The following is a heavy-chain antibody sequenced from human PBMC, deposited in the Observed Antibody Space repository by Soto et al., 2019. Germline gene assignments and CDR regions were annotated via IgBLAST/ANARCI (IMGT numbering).Heavy chain of an antibody. CDR1: GFTFDDYA. J-gene: IGHJ4*02. Sequence: GGSLRLSCAASGFTFDDYAMHWVRQAPGKGLEWVSGISWNSGSIGYADSVKGRFTISRDNAKNSLYLQMNSLRAEDTALYYCAKASYSSSWYPYFDYWGQGTLVTVSS. CDR3: AKASYSSSWYPYFDY. D-gene: IGHD6-13*01. CDR2: ISWNSGSI. V-gene: IGHV3-9*01.